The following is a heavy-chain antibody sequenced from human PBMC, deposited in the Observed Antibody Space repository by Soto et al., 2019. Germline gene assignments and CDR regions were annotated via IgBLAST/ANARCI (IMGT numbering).Heavy chain of an antibody. D-gene: IGHD3-22*01. J-gene: IGHJ3*02. V-gene: IGHV3-30-3*01. CDR3: AREDSSDAFDI. CDR2: ISYDGSNK. CDR1: GFTFSSYA. Sequence: PGGSLRLSCAASGFTFSSYAMHWVRQAPGKGLEWVAVISYDGSNKYHADSVKGRFTISRDNSKNTLYLQMNSLRAEDTAVYYCAREDSSDAFDIWGQGTMVTVSS.